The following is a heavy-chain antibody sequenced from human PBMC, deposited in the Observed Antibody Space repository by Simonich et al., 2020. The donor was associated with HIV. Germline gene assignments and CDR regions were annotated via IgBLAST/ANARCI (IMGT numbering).Heavy chain of an antibody. J-gene: IGHJ1*01. CDR1: GGSFSGYY. CDR2: INHRGST. D-gene: IGHD6-13*01. CDR3: ARLTAGGLGEYFQH. Sequence: QVQLQQWGAGLLKPSETLSLTCAVYGGSFSGYYWSWIRQPPGKGLEWIGEINHRGSTNYNPSLQSRVTISVDTSKNHFSLKLSSVTAADTAVYYCARLTAGGLGEYFQHWGQGTLVTVSS. V-gene: IGHV4-34*01.